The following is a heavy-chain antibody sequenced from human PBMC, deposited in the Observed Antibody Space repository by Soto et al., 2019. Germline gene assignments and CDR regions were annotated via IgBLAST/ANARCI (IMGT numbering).Heavy chain of an antibody. V-gene: IGHV4-59*01. CDR3: ARARCTNGVCHDYYYYYYMDV. Sequence: SETLSLTSTVSGGSISSYYWSWIRQPPGKGLEWIGYIYYSGSTNYNPSLKSRVTISVDTSKNQFSLKLSYVTAADRAVYFCARARCTNGVCHDYYYYYYMDVWGTGTTVTVSS. J-gene: IGHJ6*03. CDR1: GGSISSYY. D-gene: IGHD2-8*01. CDR2: IYYSGST.